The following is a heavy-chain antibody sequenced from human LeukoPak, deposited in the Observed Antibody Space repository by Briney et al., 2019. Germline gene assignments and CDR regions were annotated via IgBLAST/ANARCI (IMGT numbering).Heavy chain of an antibody. V-gene: IGHV3-48*03. CDR2: ISSGGNTI. D-gene: IGHD3-22*01. Sequence: AGSLRLSCVASGFTFSSYEMNWVRQAPGKGLEWVSYISSGGNTIYYAASVKGRFNISRDNAKNSLYLQMNSLRAEDTAIYFCARAYYDSSGYYRQGYWGQGTLVTVSS. CDR1: GFTFSSYE. J-gene: IGHJ4*02. CDR3: ARAYYDSSGYYRQGY.